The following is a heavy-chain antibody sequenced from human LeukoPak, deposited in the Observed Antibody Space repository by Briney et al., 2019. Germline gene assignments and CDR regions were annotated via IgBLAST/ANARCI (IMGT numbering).Heavy chain of an antibody. D-gene: IGHD3-22*01. V-gene: IGHV4-30-4*01. J-gene: IGHJ4*02. Sequence: PSQTLSLTCTVSGGSISSGDYYWSWIRQPPGKGLEWIGYIYYSGSTNYNPSLKSRVTISVDTSKNQFSLKLSSVTAADTAVYYCARFRDDSSGYLYPFDYWGQGTLVTVSS. CDR2: IYYSGST. CDR1: GGSISSGDYY. CDR3: ARFRDDSSGYLYPFDY.